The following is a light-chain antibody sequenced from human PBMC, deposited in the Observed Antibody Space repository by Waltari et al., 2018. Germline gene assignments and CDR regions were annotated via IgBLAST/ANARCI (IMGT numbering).Light chain of an antibody. CDR1: QAISTY. CDR2: SSS. J-gene: IGKJ3*01. Sequence: DTLMTQSPSSLSASVGDSVTIPCRASQAISTYVNLYQQTPGIAPKLLIFSSSTLHRGVSSRFSGSGSGTEFTLTISNLQPDDFATYYCQQSYSAPLAFGGGTKLDI. V-gene: IGKV1-39*01. CDR3: QQSYSAPLA.